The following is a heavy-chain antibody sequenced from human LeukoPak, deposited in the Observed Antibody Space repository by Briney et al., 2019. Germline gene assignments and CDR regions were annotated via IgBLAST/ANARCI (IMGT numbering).Heavy chain of an antibody. CDR3: ARGRIVVVVAATSWFDP. Sequence: ASVKVSCKASGYTFTSYAMNWVRQAPGQGLEWMGWINTNTGNPTYAQGFTGRFVFSLDTSVSTVYLQISSLKAEDTAVYYCARGRIVVVVAATSWFDPWGQGTLVTVSS. D-gene: IGHD2-15*01. CDR2: INTNTGNP. CDR1: GYTFTSYA. V-gene: IGHV7-4-1*02. J-gene: IGHJ5*02.